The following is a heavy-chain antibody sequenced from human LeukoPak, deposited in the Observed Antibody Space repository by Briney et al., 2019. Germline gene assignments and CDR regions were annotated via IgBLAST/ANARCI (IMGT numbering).Heavy chain of an antibody. J-gene: IGHJ3*02. V-gene: IGHV4-59*01. CDR2: IYYTGST. CDR3: ARDRCGRTSCYPGAFDI. CDR1: GDSISSYY. D-gene: IGHD2-2*01. Sequence: SETLSLTCTVSGDSISSYYWSWIRQPPGKGLEWIGYIYYTGSTNYNPSLKSQVTISVDTSKNQFTLKLSSVTAADTAVYYCARDRCGRTSCYPGAFDIWGQGTMVTVSS.